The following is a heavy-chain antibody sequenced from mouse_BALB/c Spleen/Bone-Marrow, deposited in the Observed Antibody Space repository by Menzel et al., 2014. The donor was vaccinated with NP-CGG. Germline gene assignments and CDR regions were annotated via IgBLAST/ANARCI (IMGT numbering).Heavy chain of an antibody. J-gene: IGHJ2*01. CDR3: ARYGYDYFDY. V-gene: IGHV7-3*02. CDR1: GFTFTDYY. D-gene: IGHD2-2*01. Sequence: EVKLVESGGGLVQPGGSLRLSCATSGFTFTDYYMSWVRQPPGKALEWLGFIRNKANGYTTEYSASVKGRFTISRDNSQSILYLQMNTPRAEDSATYYCARYGYDYFDYWGQGTTLTVSS. CDR2: IRNKANGYTT.